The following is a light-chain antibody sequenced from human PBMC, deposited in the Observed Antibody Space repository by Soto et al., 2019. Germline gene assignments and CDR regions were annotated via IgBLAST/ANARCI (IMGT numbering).Light chain of an antibody. CDR2: KAS. CDR3: QQYNNFQWT. Sequence: DIQMTHSPSTLSASVGDRVTITCRASQSINRWLAWYQQKPGKVPKLLIFKASSLQSGVPSRFSGSESGTEFTLTISSLQPDDFATYYCQQYNNFQWTFGQGTKVEIK. CDR1: QSINRW. V-gene: IGKV1-5*03. J-gene: IGKJ1*01.